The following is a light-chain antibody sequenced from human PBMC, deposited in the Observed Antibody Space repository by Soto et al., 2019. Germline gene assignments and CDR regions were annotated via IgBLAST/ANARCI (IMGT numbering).Light chain of an antibody. CDR3: QQSYSSSPIT. Sequence: DIQLTQSPSSLSASVGDRVTMTRRASETISTFLNWYQPKPAKASKLMISASSRLQSGVPSRFSGSGSGADFTLTINSLLPEDFAAYYCQQSYSSSPITFGPGTRLEI. V-gene: IGKV1-39*01. CDR2: ASS. CDR1: ETISTF. J-gene: IGKJ5*01.